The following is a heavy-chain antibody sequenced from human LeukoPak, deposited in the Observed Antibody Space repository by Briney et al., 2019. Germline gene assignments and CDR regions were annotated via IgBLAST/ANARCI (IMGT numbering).Heavy chain of an antibody. CDR3: VHRGGAAVGNPYYYSMDA. CDR2: IYWDDDK. J-gene: IGHJ6*03. D-gene: IGHD6-19*01. Sequence: SGPTLVKPTQTLTLTCTFSGFSLSTNQVSVAWIRQPPGKALEWLALIYWDDDKRYSPSLKSRLSISKDASKNQVVLLMTNMDPVDTGTYYCVHRGGAAVGNPYYYSMDAWGKGTTVTVSS. V-gene: IGHV2-5*02. CDR1: GFSLSTNQVS.